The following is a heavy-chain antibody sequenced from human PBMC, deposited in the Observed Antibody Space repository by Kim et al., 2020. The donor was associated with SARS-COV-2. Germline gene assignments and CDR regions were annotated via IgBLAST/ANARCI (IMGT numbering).Heavy chain of an antibody. D-gene: IGHD6-19*01. J-gene: IGHJ3*01. CDR3: ARAVTGRIDAFDL. Sequence: VDSMKGRFTISNDNAHNSLSLHVTSLRTDDTAMYYCARAVTGRIDAFDLWGQGTMVSVSS. V-gene: IGHV3-7*04.